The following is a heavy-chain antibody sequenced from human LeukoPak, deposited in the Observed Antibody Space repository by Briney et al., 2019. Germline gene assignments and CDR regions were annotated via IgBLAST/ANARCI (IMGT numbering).Heavy chain of an antibody. CDR1: GYSFTSYW. Sequence: GESLKISCKGSGYSFTSYWIGWVRQMPGKGLEWTGIIYPGDSDTRYSPSFQGQVTISADKSISTAYLQWSSLKASDTAMYYCARHEGYYDILTGYYYGMDVWGQGTTVTVSS. CDR3: ARHEGYYDILTGYYYGMDV. D-gene: IGHD3-9*01. CDR2: IYPGDSDT. J-gene: IGHJ6*02. V-gene: IGHV5-51*01.